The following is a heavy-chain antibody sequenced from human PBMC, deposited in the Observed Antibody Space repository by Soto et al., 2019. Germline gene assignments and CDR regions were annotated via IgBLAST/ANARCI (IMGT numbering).Heavy chain of an antibody. J-gene: IGHJ3*02. CDR1: GDTFSSYS. D-gene: IGHD3-22*01. Sequence: SVKVSCKPSGDTFSSYSFSWVRQVPGQGLEWMGGIISIFCTANYALKFQGRVTITADESTSTVYMELSSLRSEDTAVYYCARGVVDYYDSSGLIPDAFDIWGQGTMVTVSS. CDR3: ARGVVDYYDSSGLIPDAFDI. CDR2: IISIFCTA. V-gene: IGHV1-69*13.